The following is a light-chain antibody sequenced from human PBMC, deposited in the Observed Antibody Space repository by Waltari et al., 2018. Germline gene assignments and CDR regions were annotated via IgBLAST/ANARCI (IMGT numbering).Light chain of an antibody. CDR1: QSVFSAY. CDR2: GAS. V-gene: IGKV3D-20*02. CDR3: QHRDHWPPDAT. Sequence: EIVLTQSPGTLSLSPGDRATISCRASQSVFSAYLAWYQQKPGQAPRLLIYGASRRATGIPARFSGSGSGTDFTLTISSLEPEDFAVYYCQHRDHWPPDATFGPGTKVDI. J-gene: IGKJ3*01.